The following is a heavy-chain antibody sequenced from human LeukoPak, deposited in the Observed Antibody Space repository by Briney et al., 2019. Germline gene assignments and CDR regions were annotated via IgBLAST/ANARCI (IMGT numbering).Heavy chain of an antibody. CDR3: ASGRGIFYGMDV. D-gene: IGHD1-14*01. V-gene: IGHV4-34*01. CDR2: INHSGST. J-gene: IGHJ6*02. CDR1: GGSFSGNY. Sequence: PSETLSLTCAVYGGSFSGNYWSWIRRPPGKGLEWIGEINHSGSTNYNPSLKSRVTISVDTSKNQFSLKLSSVTAADTAVYYCASGRGIFYGMDVWGQGTTVTVSS.